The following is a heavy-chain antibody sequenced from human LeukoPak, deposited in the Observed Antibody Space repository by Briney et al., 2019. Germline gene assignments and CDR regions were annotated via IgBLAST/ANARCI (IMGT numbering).Heavy chain of an antibody. CDR2: IKHDGSEI. CDR3: ARGYCSSTNCYGNWFGP. D-gene: IGHD2-2*01. Sequence: GGSLRLSCAASGFTFSSYWMSWVRQSPGKGLQWVANIKHDGSEIFYVDSMKGRFTISKNNAKNSLYLQMNSLRAEDTAEYYCARGYCSSTNCYGNWFGPWGQGTLVTVSS. CDR1: GFTFSSYW. J-gene: IGHJ5*02. V-gene: IGHV3-7*04.